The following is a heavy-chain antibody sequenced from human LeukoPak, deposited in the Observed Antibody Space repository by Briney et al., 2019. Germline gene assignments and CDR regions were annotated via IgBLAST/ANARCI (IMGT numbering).Heavy chain of an antibody. J-gene: IGHJ4*02. CDR3: TRDYRGTFDY. Sequence: GGSLRLSCVASGFTYNTYWMSWVRQAPGKGLEWVPNIKHDGGEKNYVDSVKGRFTISRDNAKNSLYLQMNSLRAEDTAIYYCTRDYRGTFDYWGQGTLVTVSS. CDR1: GFTYNTYW. D-gene: IGHD1-26*01. V-gene: IGHV3-7*03. CDR2: IKHDGGEK.